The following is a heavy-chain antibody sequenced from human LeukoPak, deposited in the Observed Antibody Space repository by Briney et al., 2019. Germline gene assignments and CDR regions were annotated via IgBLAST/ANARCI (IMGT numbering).Heavy chain of an antibody. Sequence: GGSLRLSCEASGFTFSTHAMNWIRQTPGKGLEWLSVISGDVQTTTYASSVKGRFTISRDNSKKTLYLEMNSLRVEDTAIYYCAKDGYYSSANHFARLHFDLWGRGTRVTVSS. CDR3: AKDGYYSSANHFARLHFDL. D-gene: IGHD3-3*01. J-gene: IGHJ2*01. CDR2: ISGDVQTT. V-gene: IGHV3-23*01. CDR1: GFTFSTHA.